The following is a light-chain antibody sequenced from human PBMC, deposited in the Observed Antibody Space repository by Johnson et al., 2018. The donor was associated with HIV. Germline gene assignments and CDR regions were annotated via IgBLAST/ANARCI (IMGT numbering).Light chain of an antibody. Sequence: QFVLTQPPSVSAAPGQTVTISCSGSSSNIGSNYVSWYQHLPGTAPKVLIYDNDKRPSGIPDRFSGSKSGTSATLGISGLQTGDEADYYCGAWESSLNTYVFGTGTKVTVL. CDR3: GAWESSLNTYV. V-gene: IGLV1-51*01. CDR1: SSNIGSNY. CDR2: DND. J-gene: IGLJ1*01.